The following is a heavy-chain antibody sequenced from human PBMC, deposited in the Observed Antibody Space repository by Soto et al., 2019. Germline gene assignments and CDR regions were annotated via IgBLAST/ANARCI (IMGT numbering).Heavy chain of an antibody. D-gene: IGHD3-10*01. V-gene: IGHV4-31*03. CDR2: IYYSGST. J-gene: IGHJ5*02. Sequence: SETLSLTCTVSGGSISSGGYYWNWIRQHPGKGLEWIGYIYYSGSTYYNPSLKSRVTISVDTSKNQFSLKLSSVTAADTAVYYCARAEGTSYYYGSGSFNWFDPWGQGTLVTVSS. CDR3: ARAEGTSYYYGSGSFNWFDP. CDR1: GGSISSGGYY.